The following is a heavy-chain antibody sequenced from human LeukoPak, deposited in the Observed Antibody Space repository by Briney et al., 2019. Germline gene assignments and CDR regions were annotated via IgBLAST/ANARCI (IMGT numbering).Heavy chain of an antibody. D-gene: IGHD2-2*01. CDR2: IYYSGSP. J-gene: IGHJ4*02. Sequence: SETLSLTCTVSGGSISSGDYYWSWIRQPPGKGLEWIEYIYYSGSPYYNPSLKSRVTISVDMSKNQFSLKLSSVTAADTAVYYCAREPAAMGFDYWGQGTLVTVSS. CDR1: GGSISSGDYY. CDR3: AREPAAMGFDY. V-gene: IGHV4-30-4*01.